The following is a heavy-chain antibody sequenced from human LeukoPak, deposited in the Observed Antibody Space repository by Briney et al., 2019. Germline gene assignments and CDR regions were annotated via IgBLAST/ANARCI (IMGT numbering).Heavy chain of an antibody. J-gene: IGHJ4*02. V-gene: IGHV3-21*01. CDR3: ARAYYDILTGYYPYYFDY. Sequence: PGGSLRLSCAASGFTFSSYSMNWVRQAPGKGLEWVSSISSSSSYIYYADSVKGRFTISRDNAKNSLYLQMNSLRAEDAAVYYCARAYYDILTGYYPYYFDYWGQGTLVTVSS. CDR2: ISSSSSYI. D-gene: IGHD3-9*01. CDR1: GFTFSSYS.